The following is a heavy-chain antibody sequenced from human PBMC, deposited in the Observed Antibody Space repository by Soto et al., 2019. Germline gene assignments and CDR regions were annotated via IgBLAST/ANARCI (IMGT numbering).Heavy chain of an antibody. CDR1: GGSFSGYY. V-gene: IGHV4-34*01. D-gene: IGHD4-17*01. CDR2: INHSGST. J-gene: IGHJ4*02. Sequence: QVQLQQWGAGLLKPSETLSLTCAVYGGSFSGYYWSWIRQPPGKGLEWIGEINHSGSTNFNPSLTSRVTISVDTSKNQFSLKLSSVTAADTAVYYCARTTVSIGYFDYWGQGTLVTVSS. CDR3: ARTTVSIGYFDY.